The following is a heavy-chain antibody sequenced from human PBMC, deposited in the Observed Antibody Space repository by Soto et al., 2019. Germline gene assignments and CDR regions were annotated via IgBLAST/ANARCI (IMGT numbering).Heavy chain of an antibody. CDR1: GYTFTSYG. V-gene: IGHV1-18*01. D-gene: IGHD3-22*01. Sequence: ASVKVSCKASGYTFTSYGISWVRQAPGQGLEWMGWISAYNGNTNYAQKLQGRVTMTTDTSTSTAYMELRSLRSDYTAVYYCARPYAPDTMIALGPAFDIWGQGTMLTVSS. J-gene: IGHJ3*02. CDR2: ISAYNGNT. CDR3: ARPYAPDTMIALGPAFDI.